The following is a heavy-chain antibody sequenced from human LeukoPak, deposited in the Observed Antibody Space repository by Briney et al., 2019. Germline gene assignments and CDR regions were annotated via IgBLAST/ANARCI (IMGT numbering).Heavy chain of an antibody. CDR2: ISAYNGNT. CDR3: ARDNGVVVDIVATIEYYFDY. CDR1: GYTFSSYG. V-gene: IGHV1-18*01. D-gene: IGHD5-12*01. J-gene: IGHJ4*02. Sequence: GASVKVSCKASGYTFSSYGISWVRQAPGQGLEWMGWISAYNGNTNYAQKLQGRVTMTTDTSTSTAYMELRSLRSDDTAVYYCARDNGVVVDIVATIEYYFDYWGQGTLVTVSS.